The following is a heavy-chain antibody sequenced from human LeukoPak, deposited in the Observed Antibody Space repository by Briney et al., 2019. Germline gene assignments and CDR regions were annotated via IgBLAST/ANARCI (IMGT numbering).Heavy chain of an antibody. CDR1: GYSFTNHW. J-gene: IGHJ5*02. CDR2: FNPGDSDS. D-gene: IGHD1-7*01. V-gene: IGHV5-51*01. CDR3: ARARITGTTWFDP. Sequence: GESLKISCKGSGYSFTNHWIGWVRQMPGKGLEWMGIFNPGDSDSRYSPSFQGQVTISADKSISTAYLQWSSLKASDTAMYYCARARITGTTWFDPWGQGTLVTVSS.